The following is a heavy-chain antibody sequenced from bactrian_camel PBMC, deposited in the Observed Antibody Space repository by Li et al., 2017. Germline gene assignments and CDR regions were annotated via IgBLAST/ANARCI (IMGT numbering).Heavy chain of an antibody. V-gene: IGHV3S25*01. D-gene: IGHD3*01. CDR1: GDTLGNYW. CDR3: VADRRLCGVRMTNVQAFSEMDW. J-gene: IGHJ4*01. Sequence: SGDTLGNYWMSWVRQAPGKGLEWVSAINSRGGSTHYADSVKGRCTISEDNANTLYLQLSSLKTEDAAMYYCVADRRLCGVRMTNVQAFSEMDWWGQGTQVTVS. CDR2: INSRGGST.